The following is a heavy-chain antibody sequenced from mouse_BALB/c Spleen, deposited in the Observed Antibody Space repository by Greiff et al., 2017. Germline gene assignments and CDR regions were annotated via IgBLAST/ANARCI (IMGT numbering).Heavy chain of an antibody. D-gene: IGHD1-1*01. J-gene: IGHJ1*01. CDR1: GYTFTSYV. CDR2: INPYNDGT. CDR3: ARSLTVVAIHWYFDV. Sequence: VQLQQSGPELVKPGASVKMSCKASGYTFTSYVMHWVKQKPGQGLEWIGYINPYNDGTKYNEKFKGKATLTSDKSSSTAYMELSSLTSEDSAVYYCARSLTVVAIHWYFDVWGAGTTVTVSS. V-gene: IGHV1-14*01.